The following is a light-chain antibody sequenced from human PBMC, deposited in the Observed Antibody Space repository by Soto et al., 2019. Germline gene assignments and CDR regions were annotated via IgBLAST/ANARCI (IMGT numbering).Light chain of an antibody. CDR3: QQYNSYST. J-gene: IGKJ1*01. CDR2: KAS. Sequence: DIQMTQSPSTLSASVGDRVTITCRASQSISSWLAWYQQKPGKAPKLLIQKASTLERGVPSRFSGSGSGTEFTLTISSLQPDDFAIYYCQQYNSYSTFGQVTKVDIK. CDR1: QSISSW. V-gene: IGKV1-5*03.